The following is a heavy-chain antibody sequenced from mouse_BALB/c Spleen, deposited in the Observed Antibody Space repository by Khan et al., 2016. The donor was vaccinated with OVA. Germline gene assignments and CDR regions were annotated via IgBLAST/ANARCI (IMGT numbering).Heavy chain of an antibody. Sequence: VQLKESGPGLVKPSQSPSLTCTVTGYSITSDYAWNWIRQFPGNKLEWMGYINYSGSTSYHPSLKSRISITRDTSKNQFFLQLNSVTTEDTATYYCARGVRLTYWGQGTLVTVSA. CDR1: GYSITSDYA. CDR2: INYSGST. D-gene: IGHD2-14*01. J-gene: IGHJ3*01. CDR3: ARGVRLTY. V-gene: IGHV3-2*02.